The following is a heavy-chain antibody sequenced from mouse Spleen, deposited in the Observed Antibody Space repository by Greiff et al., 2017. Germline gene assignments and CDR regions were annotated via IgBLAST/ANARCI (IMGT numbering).Heavy chain of an antibody. CDR3: ARSTGTSMDY. Sequence: QVQLKESGPELVKPGASVKISCKASGYTFTDYYINWVKQKPGQGLEWIGWIYPGSGNTKYNEKFKGKATLTVDTSSSTAYMQLSSLTSEDTAVYFCARSTGTSMDYWGQGTSVTVSS. CDR2: IYPGSGNT. CDR1: GYTFTDYY. J-gene: IGHJ4*01. V-gene: IGHV1-84*02. D-gene: IGHD4-1*01.